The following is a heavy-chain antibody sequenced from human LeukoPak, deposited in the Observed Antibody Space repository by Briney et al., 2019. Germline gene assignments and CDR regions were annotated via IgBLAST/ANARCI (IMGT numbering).Heavy chain of an antibody. CDR2: ISGSGGST. J-gene: IGHJ4*02. Sequence: GGSLRLSCAASGFTFSSYAMSWVRQAPGKGLEWVSAISGSGGSTYYADSVKGRFTISRDNSKNTLYLQMNSLRAEDTAVYYCAKRVYDSSGYYWDYWGQGTLVTVSS. V-gene: IGHV3-23*01. CDR1: GFTFSSYA. CDR3: AKRVYDSSGYYWDY. D-gene: IGHD3-22*01.